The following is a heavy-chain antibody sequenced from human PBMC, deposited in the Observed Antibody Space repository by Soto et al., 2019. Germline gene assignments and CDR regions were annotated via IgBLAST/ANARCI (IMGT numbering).Heavy chain of an antibody. CDR1: GYSFTDYW. D-gene: IGHD6-6*01. CDR3: ARDGLSSSSSFDY. CDR2: IYPGDSDT. V-gene: IGHV5-51*01. Sequence: GESLKISCKASGYSFTDYWIGWVRQMPGKGLEWMGIIYPGDSDTKYSPSFQGQVTMSADKSISTAYLQWNSLKASDTAMYYCARDGLSSSSSFDYWGQGP. J-gene: IGHJ4*02.